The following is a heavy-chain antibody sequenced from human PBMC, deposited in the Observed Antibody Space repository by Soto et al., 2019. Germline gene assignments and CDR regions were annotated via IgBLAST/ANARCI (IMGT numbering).Heavy chain of an antibody. CDR2: MYDSVST. J-gene: IGHJ6*02. CDR3: AKHDSINAMWEWGDSYGVDV. CDR1: GASINSGGHY. V-gene: IGHV4-31*03. Sequence: SETLSLTCTVSGASINSGGHYWTWIRLHPGKGLEWIGYMYDSVSTFYNPSLMSRVSISGDRSKNQFSLKLRSVTAADTAVYFCAKHDSINAMWEWGDSYGVDVWGQGTTVTVYS. D-gene: IGHD1-26*01.